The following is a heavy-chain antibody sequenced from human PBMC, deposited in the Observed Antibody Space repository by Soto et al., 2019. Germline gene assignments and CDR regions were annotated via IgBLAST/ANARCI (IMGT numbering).Heavy chain of an antibody. CDR2: TTSSDDIT. Sequence: EVQLFESGGGLVESGGSLRLSCAASGFIFQDYAMSWVRQAPGKGLEWVSTTTSSDDITYSADSVRGRVTLSRDNSANILFLLLTILSVDHTVTYSGAKVDSSGSFDPSRGYSPPDHWGLGTLVTVSS. CDR3: AKVDSSGSFDPSRGYSPPDH. CDR1: GFIFQDYA. D-gene: IGHD3-3*01. J-gene: IGHJ5*02. V-gene: IGHV3-23*01.